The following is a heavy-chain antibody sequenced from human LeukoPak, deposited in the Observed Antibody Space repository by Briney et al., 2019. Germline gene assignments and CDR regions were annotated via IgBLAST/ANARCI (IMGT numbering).Heavy chain of an antibody. Sequence: SQTLSLTCTISGGSIRSGSYSWSWIRQPAGKGLEWIGRIYTSGSTNYNPSLKSRVTISVDTSKNQFSLKLSSVTAADTAVYYCATSTVTKKGFYYHGMDVWGQGTTVTGSS. D-gene: IGHD4-11*01. J-gene: IGHJ6*02. CDR2: IYTSGST. CDR3: ATSTVTKKGFYYHGMDV. V-gene: IGHV4-61*02. CDR1: GGSIRSGSYS.